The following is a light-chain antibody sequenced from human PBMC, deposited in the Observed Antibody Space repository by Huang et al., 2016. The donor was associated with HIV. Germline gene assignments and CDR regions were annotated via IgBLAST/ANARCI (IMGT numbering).Light chain of an antibody. V-gene: IGKV3-11*01. CDR3: QQRSNWPPA. Sequence: EFVLTQSPATLSLSPGERATLSCRASQSVSSYLAWYQQKPGQAPRRLIYDAYNRATGIPARFSGSGSGTDFTLTISSLEPEDFAVYYCQQRSNWPPAFGQGTRLEIK. J-gene: IGKJ5*01. CDR2: DAY. CDR1: QSVSSY.